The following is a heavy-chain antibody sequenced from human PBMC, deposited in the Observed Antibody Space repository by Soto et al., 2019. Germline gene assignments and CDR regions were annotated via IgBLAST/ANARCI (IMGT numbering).Heavy chain of an antibody. V-gene: IGHV4-39*01. D-gene: IGHD3-10*01. CDR1: GGSISSSSYY. CDR3: ARLMVRGVKNYYYYGMDV. CDR2: IYYSGST. J-gene: IGHJ6*02. Sequence: SETLSLTCTVSGGSISSSSYYWGWIRQPPGKGLEWIGSIYYSGSTYYNPSLKSRVTISVDTSKNQFSLKLSSVTAADTAVYYCARLMVRGVKNYYYYGMDVWGQGTTVTVSS.